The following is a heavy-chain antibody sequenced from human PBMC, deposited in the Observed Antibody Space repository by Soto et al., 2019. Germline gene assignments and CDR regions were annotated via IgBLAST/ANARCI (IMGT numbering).Heavy chain of an antibody. CDR2: ISAYNGNT. Sequence: ASVKVSCKASGYTFTSYGISWVRQAPGQGLEWMGWISAYNGNTNYAQKLQGRVTMTTDTSTSTAYMELRSLRSDDTAVYYCARDLDISLVRGVIIPYAFDIWSQGSMVPVSS. J-gene: IGHJ3*02. CDR1: GYTFTSYG. D-gene: IGHD3-10*01. CDR3: ARDLDISLVRGVIIPYAFDI. V-gene: IGHV1-18*01.